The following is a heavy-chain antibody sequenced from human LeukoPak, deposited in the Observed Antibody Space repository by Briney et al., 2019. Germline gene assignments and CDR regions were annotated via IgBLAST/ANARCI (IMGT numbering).Heavy chain of an antibody. D-gene: IGHD3-22*01. CDR2: IWYDGSNK. CDR1: GFTFSSYG. Sequence: GGSLRLSCAASGFTFSSYGMHWVRQAPGKGLEWVAVIWYDGSNKYYADSVKGRFTISRDNSRNTLYLQMNSLRAEDTAVYYCARDYYDSSGYYYFDYWGQGTLVTVSS. V-gene: IGHV3-33*01. J-gene: IGHJ4*02. CDR3: ARDYYDSSGYYYFDY.